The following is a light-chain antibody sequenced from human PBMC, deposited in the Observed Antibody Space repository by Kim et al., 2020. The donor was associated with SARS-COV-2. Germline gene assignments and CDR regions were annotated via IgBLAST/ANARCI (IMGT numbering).Light chain of an antibody. J-gene: IGKJ2*01. Sequence: EIVLTQSPDTLSLSPGERATLSCRASHSVASRYLARYQLKPGQAPRLLIFGASSWAAGVPDRFTGSGSGTDFTLTISSLEPEDFAMYYCQQYGTLPYTFGQGTKLEI. CDR2: GAS. V-gene: IGKV3-20*01. CDR3: QQYGTLPYT. CDR1: HSVASRY.